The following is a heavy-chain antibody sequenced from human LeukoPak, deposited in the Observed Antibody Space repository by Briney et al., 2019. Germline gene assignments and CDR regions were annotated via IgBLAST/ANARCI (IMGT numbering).Heavy chain of an antibody. J-gene: IGHJ4*02. CDR3: AAGGLYDLLPY. Sequence: ASVKVSCKVSGHTLSDLTMHWVRQAPGKGLEWMGGFDPGNGKIIYAQKFQGRVTMTEDASTDTAFMELSSLKSEDTAVYYCAAGGLYDLLPYWGQGTLVTVSS. CDR1: GHTLSDLT. D-gene: IGHD3-3*01. CDR2: FDPGNGKI. V-gene: IGHV1-24*01.